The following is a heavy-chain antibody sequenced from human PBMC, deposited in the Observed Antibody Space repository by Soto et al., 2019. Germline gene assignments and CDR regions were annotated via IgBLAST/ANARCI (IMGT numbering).Heavy chain of an antibody. J-gene: IGHJ3*02. Sequence: QVQLQESGPGLVKPSGTLSLTCAVSGGSISSNNWWSWVRQPPGKGLEWIGEIYHGGRTNINPSLKRRVTISVDKPKNQFSLKLSSVTAAATAVYYCAHTAITMSNAFDIWGQGAMVTVSS. CDR1: GGSISSNNW. V-gene: IGHV4-4*02. CDR3: AHTAITMSNAFDI. CDR2: IYHGGRT. D-gene: IGHD3-10*02.